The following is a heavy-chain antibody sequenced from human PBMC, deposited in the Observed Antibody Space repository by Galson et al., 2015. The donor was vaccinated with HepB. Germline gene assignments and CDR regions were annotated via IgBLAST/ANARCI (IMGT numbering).Heavy chain of an antibody. J-gene: IGHJ3*02. D-gene: IGHD2-21*01. V-gene: IGHV1-18*01. Sequence: SVKVSCKASGYTFTSYGISWVRQAPGQGLEWMGWISAYNGNTNYAQKLQGRVTMTTGTSTSTAYMELRSLRSDDTAVYYCARDVAYCGGDCYLGAFDIWGQGTMVTVSS. CDR1: GYTFTSYG. CDR2: ISAYNGNT. CDR3: ARDVAYCGGDCYLGAFDI.